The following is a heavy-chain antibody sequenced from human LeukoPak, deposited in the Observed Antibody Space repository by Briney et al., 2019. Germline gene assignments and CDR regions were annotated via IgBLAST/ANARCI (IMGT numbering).Heavy chain of an antibody. V-gene: IGHV4-59*12. CDR3: ARGRQGYYYGSGSYYFY. D-gene: IGHD3-10*01. J-gene: IGHJ4*02. CDR2: IYDSGST. Sequence: SETLSLTCIVSGGSIGSYYWSWIRQPPGKGLEWFGYIYDSGSTNYNPSLKSRVTISVDTSKNQFSLKLSSVTAADTAVYYCARGRQGYYYGSGSYYFYWGQGTLVTVSS. CDR1: GGSIGSYY.